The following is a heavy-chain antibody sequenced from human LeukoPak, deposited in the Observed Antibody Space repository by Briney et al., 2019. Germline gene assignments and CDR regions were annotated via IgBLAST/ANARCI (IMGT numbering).Heavy chain of an antibody. CDR3: AKDVGSYSYGYWGSDY. CDR1: GFTFSSYG. CDR2: ISYDGSNK. D-gene: IGHD5-18*01. Sequence: GGSLRLSCAASGFTFSSYGMHWVRQAPGKGLEWVAVISYDGSNKYYADSVKGRFTISRDNSKNTLYLQMNSLRAEDTAMYYCAKDVGSYSYGYWGSDYWGQGTLVTVSS. J-gene: IGHJ4*02. V-gene: IGHV3-30*18.